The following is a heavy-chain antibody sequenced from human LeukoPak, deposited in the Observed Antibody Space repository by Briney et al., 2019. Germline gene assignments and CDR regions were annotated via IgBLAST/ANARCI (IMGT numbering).Heavy chain of an antibody. CDR1: GYSFTSYW. CDR2: IYPGDSDT. J-gene: IGHJ6*02. D-gene: IGHD1-26*01. Sequence: GESLKISCKGSGYSFTSYWIGWVRQMPGKGLEWMGIIYPGDSDTRYSPSFQGQVTISADKSISTAYLQWSSLKASDTAMYYCARMYSGSYDYYYGMDVWGQGTLVTVSS. V-gene: IGHV5-51*01. CDR3: ARMYSGSYDYYYGMDV.